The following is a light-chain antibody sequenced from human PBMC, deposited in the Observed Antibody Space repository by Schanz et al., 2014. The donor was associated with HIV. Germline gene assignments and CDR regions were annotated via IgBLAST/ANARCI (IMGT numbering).Light chain of an antibody. V-gene: IGLV1-40*01. J-gene: IGLJ3*02. CDR2: GNI. Sequence: QSVLTQPPSVSGAPGQRVNISCTGSRSNIGARYDVHWYQQLPGTAPKLLIYGNINRPSGVPDRFSGSKSGTSASLTISGLQAEDEAEYYCSTYTTSKTWVFGGGTKLTVL. CDR3: STYTTSKTWV. CDR1: RSNIGARYD.